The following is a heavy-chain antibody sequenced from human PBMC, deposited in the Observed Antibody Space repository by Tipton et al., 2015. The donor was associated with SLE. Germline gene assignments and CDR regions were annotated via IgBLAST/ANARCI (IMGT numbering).Heavy chain of an antibody. V-gene: IGHV3-30-3*01. J-gene: IGHJ3*02. CDR3: ARVGIPHRAFDI. CDR2: ISYDGSNK. Sequence: RSLRLSCAASGFTFSSYAMHWVRQAPGKGLEWVAVISYDGSNKYYADSVKGRFTISRDNSKNTLYLQMNSLRAEDTAVYYCARVGIPHRAFDIWGQGTMVTVSS. D-gene: IGHD5-18*01. CDR1: GFTFSSYA.